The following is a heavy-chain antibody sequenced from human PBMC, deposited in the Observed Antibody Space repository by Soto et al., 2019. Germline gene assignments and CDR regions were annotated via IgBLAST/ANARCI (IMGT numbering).Heavy chain of an antibody. CDR2: IWYDGSNK. CDR3: ARAQYSSSWYPFDY. J-gene: IGHJ4*02. D-gene: IGHD6-13*01. V-gene: IGHV3-33*01. CDR1: GFIFSNYG. Sequence: QVQLVESGGGVVQPGRSLRLSCAASGFIFSNYGMHWVRQAPGKGLEWVAVIWYDGSNKYYADSLKGRFTISRDNSKNTLYLQMNSLRAEDTAVYYGARAQYSSSWYPFDYWGQGTLVTVSS.